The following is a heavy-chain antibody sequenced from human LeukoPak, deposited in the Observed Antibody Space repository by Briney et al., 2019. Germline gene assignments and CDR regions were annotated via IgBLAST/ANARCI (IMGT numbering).Heavy chain of an antibody. CDR2: ISSSGSTI. D-gene: IGHD2-2*01. J-gene: IGHJ4*02. CDR3: ARVGSTSCVDY. CDR1: GFTFSSYE. V-gene: IGHV3-48*03. Sequence: PGGSLRLSCAASGFTFSSYEMNWVRQAPGKGLEWVSYISSSGSTIYYVDSVKGRFTISRDNAKNSLYLQMNSLRAEDTAVYYCARVGSTSCVDYWGQGTLVTVSS.